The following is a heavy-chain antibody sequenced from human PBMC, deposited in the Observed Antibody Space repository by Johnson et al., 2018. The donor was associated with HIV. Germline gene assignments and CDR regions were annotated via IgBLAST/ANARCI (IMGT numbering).Heavy chain of an antibody. D-gene: IGHD2-21*01. CDR3: ARAGVVFSTASHDAFDI. CDR1: GFTFSSYA. Sequence: QVRLVESGGGVVQPGRSLRLSCAASGFTFSSYAMHWVRQAPGKGLEWVAVISYDGSNKYYADSVKGRFTISRDNSKNTLYLQMNSLRAEDTAVYYCARAGVVFSTASHDAFDIWGQGTMVTVSS. V-gene: IGHV3-30*04. CDR2: ISYDGSNK. J-gene: IGHJ3*02.